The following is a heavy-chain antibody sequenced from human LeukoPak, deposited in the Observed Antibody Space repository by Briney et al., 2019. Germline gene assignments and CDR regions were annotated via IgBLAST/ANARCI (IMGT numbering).Heavy chain of an antibody. V-gene: IGHV4-59*01. CDR2: IYYSGST. CDR1: GASMSSNY. D-gene: IGHD3-10*01. Sequence: SETLSLTCNVSGASMSSNYWSWIRQPPGKGLEWIGYIYYSGSTDYNPSLKSRVTISVDTSKNQFSLKLSSVTAADTAVYYCARSLYVDGSIWYFDLWGRGTLVTVSA. CDR3: ARSLYVDGSIWYFDL. J-gene: IGHJ2*01.